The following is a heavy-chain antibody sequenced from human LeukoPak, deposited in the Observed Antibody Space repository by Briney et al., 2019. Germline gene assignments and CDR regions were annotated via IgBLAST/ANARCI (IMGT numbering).Heavy chain of an antibody. J-gene: IGHJ4*02. D-gene: IGHD3-16*01. CDR2: INHSGST. Sequence: PSETLSLTCAVYGGSFSGYYWSWIRQPPGKGLEWIGEINHSGSTNYNPSLKSRVTISVDTSKNQFSLKLSSVTAADTAVYYCAKGGEEQPYYFDCWGQGTLVTVSS. CDR1: GGSFSGYY. V-gene: IGHV4-34*01. CDR3: AKGGEEQPYYFDC.